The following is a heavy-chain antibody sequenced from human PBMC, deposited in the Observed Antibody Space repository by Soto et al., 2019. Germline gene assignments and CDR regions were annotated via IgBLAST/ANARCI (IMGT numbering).Heavy chain of an antibody. D-gene: IGHD6-19*01. CDR3: ARQQWLGSYYYYYGMDV. Sequence: GESLKISCKGSGYSFTSHWISWVRQMPGKGLEWMGRIDPSDSYTNYSPSFQGHVTISADKSISTAYLQWSSLKASDTAMYYCARQQWLGSYYYYYGMDVWGQGTTVTVSS. CDR1: GYSFTSHW. V-gene: IGHV5-10-1*01. CDR2: IDPSDSYT. J-gene: IGHJ6*02.